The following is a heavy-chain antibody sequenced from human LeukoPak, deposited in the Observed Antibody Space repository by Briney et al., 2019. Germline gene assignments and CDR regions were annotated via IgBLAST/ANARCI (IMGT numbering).Heavy chain of an antibody. CDR3: ASGYYYGSSSYYHTGYLDH. Sequence: SVKVSCKASGGIFSTSATSWVRQAPGHGLEWMGGISPISETPNYALRFQGRVTITRDESTATAYMELTSLRSDDTAVYYCASGYYYGSSSYYHTGYLDHWAQGTLVTVSS. CDR2: ISPISETP. J-gene: IGHJ4*02. V-gene: IGHV1-69*05. CDR1: GGIFSTSA. D-gene: IGHD3-10*01.